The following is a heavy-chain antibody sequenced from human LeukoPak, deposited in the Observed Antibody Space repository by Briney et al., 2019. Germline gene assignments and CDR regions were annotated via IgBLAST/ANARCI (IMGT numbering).Heavy chain of an antibody. D-gene: IGHD1-26*01. CDR3: AIDLGQWELRS. CDR2: IYYSGST. Sequence: PSETLSLTCTVSGGSISSSCYYWGWIRQPPGKGLEWIGSIYYSGSTYYNPSLKSRVTISVDTSKNQFSLKLSSVTAADTAVYYCAIDLGQWELRSWGQGTLVTVSS. J-gene: IGHJ5*02. CDR1: GGSISSSCYY. V-gene: IGHV4-39*01.